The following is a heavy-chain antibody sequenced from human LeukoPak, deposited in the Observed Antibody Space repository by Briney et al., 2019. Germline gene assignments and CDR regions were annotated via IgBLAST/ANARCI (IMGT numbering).Heavy chain of an antibody. CDR1: GFTFDDYG. Sequence: GGSLRLSCAASGFTFDDYGMSWVRQAPGKGLEWVSGINWNGGSTGYADSVKGRFTISRDNAKNSLYLQMNSLRAEDTALYYCARGLEGSSWCNSDYWGQGTLVTVSS. V-gene: IGHV3-20*04. J-gene: IGHJ4*02. CDR3: ARGLEGSSWCNSDY. D-gene: IGHD6-13*01. CDR2: INWNGGST.